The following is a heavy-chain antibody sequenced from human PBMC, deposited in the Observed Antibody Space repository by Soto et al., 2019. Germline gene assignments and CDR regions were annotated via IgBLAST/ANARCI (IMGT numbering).Heavy chain of an antibody. Sequence: QVQLVESGGGVVQPGRSLRLSCAASGFTFSSYAMHWVRQAPGKGLEWVAVISYDGSNKYYADSVKGRFTISRDNSKNTLYLQMNSLRADDTAVYFCAKGHDFWSGYSYYYGMYVWGQGTTVTVSS. J-gene: IGHJ6*02. D-gene: IGHD3-3*01. V-gene: IGHV3-30-3*01. CDR1: GFTFSSYA. CDR2: ISYDGSNK. CDR3: AKGHDFWSGYSYYYGMYV.